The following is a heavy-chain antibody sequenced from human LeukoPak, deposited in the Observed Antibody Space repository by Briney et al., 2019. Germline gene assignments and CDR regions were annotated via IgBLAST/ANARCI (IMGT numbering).Heavy chain of an antibody. CDR2: IYTSGST. V-gene: IGHV4-4*09. Sequence: SETLSLTCTVSGVSISSYYWSWIRQPPGKGLEWIGYIYTSGSTNHNPSLKSRVTISVDTSKNQFSLKLSSVTAADTAVYYCARHVSTSESENFDYWGQGTLVTVSS. D-gene: IGHD3-10*02. CDR3: ARHVSTSESENFDY. CDR1: GVSISSYY. J-gene: IGHJ4*02.